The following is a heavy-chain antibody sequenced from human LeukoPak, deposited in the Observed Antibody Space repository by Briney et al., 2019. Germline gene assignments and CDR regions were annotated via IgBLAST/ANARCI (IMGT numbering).Heavy chain of an antibody. CDR3: VRGGYCTTTICYALNAYDI. Sequence: GGSLRLSCAASGFTFSNHEMNWVRQAPGKGLEWGSYIKSDNTIFYTDSVEGRFTISRDNAENSLFLQMNGLRVEDTATYYCVRGGYCTTTICYALNAYDIWGQGNVGTVSS. CDR1: GFTFSNHE. J-gene: IGHJ3*02. CDR2: IKSDNTI. D-gene: IGHD2-2*01. V-gene: IGHV3-48*03.